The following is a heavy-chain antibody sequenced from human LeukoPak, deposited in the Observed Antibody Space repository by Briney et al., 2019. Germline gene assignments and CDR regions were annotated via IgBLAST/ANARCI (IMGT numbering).Heavy chain of an antibody. CDR2: ISAYNGNT. CDR3: ASYPSYYDFWSGYYLGYYYTDV. D-gene: IGHD3-3*01. CDR1: GYTFTSYG. Sequence: ASVKVSCKASGYTFTSYGISWVRQAPGQGLEWMGWISAYNGNTNYAQKLQGRVTMTTDTSTSTAYMWLRSLSSDDTAVYYCASYPSYYDFWSGYYLGYYYTDVWGTGTTVTVSS. V-gene: IGHV1-18*01. J-gene: IGHJ6*03.